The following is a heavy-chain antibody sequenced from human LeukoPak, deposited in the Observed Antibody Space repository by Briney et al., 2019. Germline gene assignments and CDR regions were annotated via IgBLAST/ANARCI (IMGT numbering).Heavy chain of an antibody. CDR3: ATHSSSGGFDY. CDR1: GFTFSSYG. D-gene: IGHD6-13*01. V-gene: IGHV3-30*03. Sequence: GGSLRLSCAASGFTFSSYGMHWVRQAPGKGLEWVAVISYDGSNKYYADSVKGLFTISRDNSKNTLYLQMNSLRAEDTAVYYSATHSSSGGFDYWGQGTLVTVSS. J-gene: IGHJ4*02. CDR2: ISYDGSNK.